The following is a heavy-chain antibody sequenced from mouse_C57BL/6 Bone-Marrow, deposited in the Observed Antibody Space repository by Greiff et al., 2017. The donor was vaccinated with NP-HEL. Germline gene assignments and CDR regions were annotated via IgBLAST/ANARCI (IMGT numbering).Heavy chain of an antibody. CDR1: GYTFTSYW. CDR2: IHPNSGST. J-gene: IGHJ3*01. D-gene: IGHD2-5*01. CDR3: ARHYINYSSFAY. Sequence: QVQLQQPGAELVKPGASVKLSCKASGYTFTSYWMHWVKQRPGQGLEWIGMIHPNSGSTNYNEKFKSKATLTVDKSSSTAYMQLSSLTSEDSAVCYCARHYINYSSFAYWGQGTLVTVSA. V-gene: IGHV1-64*01.